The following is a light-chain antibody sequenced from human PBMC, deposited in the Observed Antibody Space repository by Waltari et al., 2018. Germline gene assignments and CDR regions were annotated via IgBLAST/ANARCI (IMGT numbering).Light chain of an antibody. J-gene: IGKJ1*01. Sequence: ETVLTQSPATLSVSPGERVTLSCTASQSVSTNLAWFQQKPGQAPRLLIYGVSARATGIPGRFSGSGSVTEVTLTMKTLQSEDFAVYCCQRYNNWWTVGKGTKVEIK. V-gene: IGKV3-15*01. CDR1: QSVSTN. CDR3: QRYNNWWT. CDR2: GVS.